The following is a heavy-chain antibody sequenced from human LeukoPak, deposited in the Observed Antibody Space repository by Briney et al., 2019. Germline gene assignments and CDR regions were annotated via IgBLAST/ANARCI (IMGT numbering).Heavy chain of an antibody. D-gene: IGHD3-16*01. CDR1: GFTFSDYY. J-gene: IGHJ5*02. V-gene: IGHV3-11*06. CDR3: ARDRGRRRATNWFDP. CDR2: ISSSSSYT. Sequence: KPGGSLRLSCAASGFTFSDYYMSWIRQAPGKGLEWVSYISSSSSYTNYADSVKGRFTISRDNAKNSLYLQMNSLSAEDTAVYYCARDRGRRRATNWFDPWGQGTLVTVSS.